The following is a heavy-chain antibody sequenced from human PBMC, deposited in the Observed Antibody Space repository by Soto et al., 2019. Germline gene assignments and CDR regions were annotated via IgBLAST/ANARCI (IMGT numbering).Heavy chain of an antibody. V-gene: IGHV3-33*01. J-gene: IGHJ4*02. CDR1: VFTCSTYG. CDR3: ARDGSGSTHQFDY. Sequence: SGGSLRLSCAASVFTCSTYGMHWVRQAPGKGLEWVAVIWYDGSNKYYADSVKGRFTISRDNSKNTLYLQMNSLRAEDTAVYYCARDGSGSTHQFDYWGQGTLVTVSS. CDR2: IWYDGSNK. D-gene: IGHD1-26*01.